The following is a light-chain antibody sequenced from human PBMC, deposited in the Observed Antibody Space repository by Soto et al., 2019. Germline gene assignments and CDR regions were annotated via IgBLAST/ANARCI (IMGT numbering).Light chain of an antibody. J-gene: IGLJ2*01. CDR3: SSYTSSITLDLV. CDR2: EVS. Sequence: QSALTQPASVSGSPGQSITISCTGTSSDVGGYNYVSWYQQHPGKAPKLMIYEVSNRPSGVSNRFSGSKSGNTASLTISGLQAEDEADYYCSSYTSSITLDLVFGGGTKLTVL. V-gene: IGLV2-14*01. CDR1: SSDVGGYNY.